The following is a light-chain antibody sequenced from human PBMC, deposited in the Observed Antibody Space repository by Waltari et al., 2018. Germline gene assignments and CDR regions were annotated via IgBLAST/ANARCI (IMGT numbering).Light chain of an antibody. CDR2: AAS. CDR1: QNISSY. J-gene: IGKJ4*01. Sequence: DIQMTQSPSSLSASVGDRVTITCRASQNISSYLKWYQQKPGKAPKLLICAASSLQSGVPSRFSGSGSGTDFTLTISSLQPEDFATYYCQQSYITPLTFGGGTKVEIK. V-gene: IGKV1-39*01. CDR3: QQSYITPLT.